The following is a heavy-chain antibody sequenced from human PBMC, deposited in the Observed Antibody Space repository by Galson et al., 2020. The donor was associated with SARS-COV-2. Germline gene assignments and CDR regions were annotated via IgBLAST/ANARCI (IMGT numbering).Heavy chain of an antibody. CDR2: ISNSSSYI. D-gene: IGHD4-17*01. J-gene: IGHJ3*01. V-gene: IGHV3-21*01. Sequence: GESLKLYCAASGFTFSSYSMNWVRQAPGKGLEWVSSISNSSSYIYYADPVKGRFTISRDNAKNSLYLQMNSLRAEDTAVYYCARGYATVTTRAFDLWRQGPMVTVAS. CDR3: ARGYATVTTRAFDL. CDR1: GFTFSSYS.